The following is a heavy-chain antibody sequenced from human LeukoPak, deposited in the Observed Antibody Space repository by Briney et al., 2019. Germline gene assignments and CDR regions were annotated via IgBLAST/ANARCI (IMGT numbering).Heavy chain of an antibody. CDR3: ARSGSSTTFNWFDP. D-gene: IGHD2-2*01. Sequence: SETLSLTCTVSGGSISSHYWSWIRQPPGKGLEWIGYIYYSGSTNYNPSLKSRVTMSVDTSKNQFSLKLSSVTAADTAVYYCARSGSSTTFNWFDPWGQGTLVTVSS. V-gene: IGHV4-59*11. CDR1: GGSISSHY. J-gene: IGHJ5*02. CDR2: IYYSGST.